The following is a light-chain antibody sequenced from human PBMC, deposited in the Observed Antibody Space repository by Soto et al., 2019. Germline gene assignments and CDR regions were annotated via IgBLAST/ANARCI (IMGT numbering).Light chain of an antibody. CDR2: WAS. CDR3: QQYYSTPPYT. J-gene: IGKJ2*01. CDR1: QNVLYKSNNENY. Sequence: DIVMTQSPDSLAVSLGERATINCKSSQNVLYKSNNENYLAWFQQKPGQPPKLLIYWASTRKSGVPDRFTGSGSGSDFTLTISSLQAEDVAVYYCQQYYSTPPYTFGQGTELEI. V-gene: IGKV4-1*01.